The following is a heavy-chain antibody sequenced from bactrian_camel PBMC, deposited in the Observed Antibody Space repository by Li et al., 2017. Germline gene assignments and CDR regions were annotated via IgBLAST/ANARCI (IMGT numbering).Heavy chain of an antibody. D-gene: IGHD1*01. CDR3: AAELQGVCWSTPTYTDFTY. CDR1: TKNDAC. Sequence: HVQLVESGGGSVQPGGSLRVSCSVTTKNDACMAWLRQIPGKQLEAVASIDIDGITKYSNSVKGRFTISHDYDKRTLYLQMNAVKPEDTAMYYCAAELQGVCWSTPTYTDFTYWGRGTQVTVS. CDR2: IDIDGIT. V-gene: IGHV3S53*01. J-gene: IGHJ6*01.